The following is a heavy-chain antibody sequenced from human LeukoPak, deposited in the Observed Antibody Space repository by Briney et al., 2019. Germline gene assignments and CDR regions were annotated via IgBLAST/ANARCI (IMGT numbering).Heavy chain of an antibody. J-gene: IGHJ4*02. D-gene: IGHD3-10*01. CDR1: GFTFDDYA. CDR2: ISWNSGSR. V-gene: IGHV3-9*01. CDR3: AREVRGSGSYGFDY. Sequence: SLRLSCVASGFTFDDYAMHWVRQAPGKGLEWVSGISWNSGSRGYADSVKGRFTISRDNAKNSLYLQMNSLRAEDTAVYYCAREVRGSGSYGFDYWGQGTLVTVSS.